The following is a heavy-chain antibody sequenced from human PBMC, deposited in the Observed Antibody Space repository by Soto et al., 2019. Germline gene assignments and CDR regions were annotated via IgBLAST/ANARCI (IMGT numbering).Heavy chain of an antibody. V-gene: IGHV3-74*01. CDR3: ARDLQGGDYYYYGMDV. Sequence: GGSLRLSCAGSGLAFSNYWIHWVRQAPGEGLEWVSRISRDSSSTSYAGSVKGRFTISRDNAKNSLYLQTNSLRAEDTAVYYCARDLQGGDYYYYGMDVWGQGTTVTVSS. CDR1: GLAFSNYW. CDR2: ISRDSSST. D-gene: IGHD2-21*01. J-gene: IGHJ6*02.